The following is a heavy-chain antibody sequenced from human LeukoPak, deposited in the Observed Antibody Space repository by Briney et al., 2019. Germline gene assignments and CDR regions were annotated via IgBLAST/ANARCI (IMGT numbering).Heavy chain of an antibody. D-gene: IGHD3-10*01. CDR2: IKGKTDGDTT. V-gene: IGHV3-15*01. J-gene: IGHJ4*02. Sequence: PGGSLRLSCAASGFTFSNAWMSWVRQAPGKGLEWVGRIKGKTDGDTTDYATPVKGRFTISRDDSKDTLYLQMNSLKTEDTAVYYCTREGYYVSGIYWGQGTLVTVSS. CDR3: TREGYYVSGIY. CDR1: GFTFSNAW.